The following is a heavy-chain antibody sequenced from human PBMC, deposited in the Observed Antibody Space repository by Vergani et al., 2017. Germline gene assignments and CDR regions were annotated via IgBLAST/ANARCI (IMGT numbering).Heavy chain of an antibody. CDR1: GYTFTSYG. CDR3: ARERKYSSSLYDYYYMDV. CDR2: ISAYNGNT. Sequence: QVQLVQSGAEVKKPGASVKVSCKASGYTFTSYGISWVRQAPGQGLEWMGWISAYNGNTNYAKKLQGRVTMTTDTSTSTAYMELRSLRSDDTAVYYCARERKYSSSLYDYYYMDVWGKGTTVTVSS. V-gene: IGHV1-18*01. D-gene: IGHD6-13*01. J-gene: IGHJ6*03.